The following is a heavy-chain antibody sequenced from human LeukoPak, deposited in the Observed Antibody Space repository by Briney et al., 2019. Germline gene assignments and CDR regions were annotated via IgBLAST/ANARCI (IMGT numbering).Heavy chain of an antibody. CDR3: ARVGNSPYY. CDR1: GFTFSSYE. CDR2: ISSSGSTI. V-gene: IGHV3-48*03. D-gene: IGHD4-23*01. J-gene: IGHJ4*02. Sequence: GGSLRLYCAASGFTFSSYEMNWVRQAPGKGLEWVSYISSSGSTIYYADSVKGRFTISRDNAKNSLYLQMNSLRAEDPAVYYCARVGNSPYYWGQGTLVTVSS.